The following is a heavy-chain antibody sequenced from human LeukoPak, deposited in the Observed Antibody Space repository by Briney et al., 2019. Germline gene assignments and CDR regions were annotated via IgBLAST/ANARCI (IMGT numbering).Heavy chain of an antibody. V-gene: IGHV4-39*01. D-gene: IGHD2-2*01. CDR2: IYYSGST. CDR1: GGSISSSSYY. J-gene: IGHJ4*02. Sequence: SETLSLTCTVSGGSISSSSYYRGWIRQPPGKGLEWIGSIYYSGSTYYNPSLKSRVTISVDTSKNQFSLKLSSVTAADTAVYYCASYSGGYCSSTSCYYFDYWGQGTLVTVSS. CDR3: ASYSGGYCSSTSCYYFDY.